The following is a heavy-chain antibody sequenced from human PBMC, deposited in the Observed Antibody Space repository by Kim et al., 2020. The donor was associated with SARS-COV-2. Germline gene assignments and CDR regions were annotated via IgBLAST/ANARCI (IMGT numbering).Heavy chain of an antibody. Sequence: YAASVKGRLTISRDDSKSSLYLQMNSLQTEDTAVYHCARDGSRSGYYYFDLWGRGTLVTVSS. J-gene: IGHJ4*02. V-gene: IGHV3-72*01. D-gene: IGHD3-22*01. CDR3: ARDGSRSGYYYFDL.